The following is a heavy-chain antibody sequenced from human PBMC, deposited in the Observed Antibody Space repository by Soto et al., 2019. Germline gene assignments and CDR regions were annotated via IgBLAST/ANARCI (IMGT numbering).Heavy chain of an antibody. CDR3: AGDFGYYDSSNYFMSYFDY. V-gene: IGHV4-59*01. CDR2: IYYSGTT. Sequence: SETLSLTCTVSGASITNYYWSWIRQPPGKXLEWIGYIYYSGTTNYNPSLKSRVSISIDTSKNQFSLKLSSVTAADTAVYYCAGDFGYYDSSNYFMSYFDYWGQGILVTVSS. J-gene: IGHJ4*02. D-gene: IGHD3-22*01. CDR1: GASITNYY.